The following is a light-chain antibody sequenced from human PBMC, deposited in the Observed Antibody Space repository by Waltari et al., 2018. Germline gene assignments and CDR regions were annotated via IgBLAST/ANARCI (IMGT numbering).Light chain of an antibody. J-gene: IGKJ2*01. CDR3: QQVHDYPYT. Sequence: IQLTQSPSSLSASVGDRVTITCRASQGISSSVAWYQQKPGKAPKLLIYSASSLQSGVPSRFGGSGSGTDFTLTIASLQPEVFATYYCQQVHDYPYTFGQGTRLEI. CDR1: QGISSS. V-gene: IGKV1-9*01. CDR2: SAS.